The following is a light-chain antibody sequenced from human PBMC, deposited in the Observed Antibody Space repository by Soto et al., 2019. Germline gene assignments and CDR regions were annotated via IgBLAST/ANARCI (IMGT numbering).Light chain of an antibody. CDR3: QQYVNSWT. CDR1: QSVRSNY. CDR2: GAS. V-gene: IGKV3-20*01. J-gene: IGKJ1*01. Sequence: EIVLTQSPGTLSLSPGERATLSCRASQSVRSNYLAWYQQKPGQTPRLLIFGASRRATGIPDRFSGSGSGTDFTLTISRLEPEDFAVYYCQQYVNSWTFGQGTKVEIK.